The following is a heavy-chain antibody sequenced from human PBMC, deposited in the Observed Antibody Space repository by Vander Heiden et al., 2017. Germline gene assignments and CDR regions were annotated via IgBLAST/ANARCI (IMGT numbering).Heavy chain of an antibody. CDR2: INPNSGCT. CDR3: ARVWGGGRCIDY. CDR1: GYTFTGYY. Sequence: QVQLVQSGAEVKKPGASVKVSCKASGYTFTGYYMHWVRQAPGQGLEWLGWINPNSGCTNYAKKVQGRVTMTRDTSISTAYMELSRLRSDDTAVYYCARVWGGGRCIDYWGQGTLVTVSS. V-gene: IGHV1-2*02. J-gene: IGHJ4*02. D-gene: IGHD3-16*01.